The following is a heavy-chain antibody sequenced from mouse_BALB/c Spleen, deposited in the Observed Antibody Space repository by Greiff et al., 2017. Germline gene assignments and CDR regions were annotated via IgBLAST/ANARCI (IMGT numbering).Heavy chain of an antibody. CDR2: IRTYYGDA. Sequence: QVQLQQSGAELVRPGVSVKISCKGSGYTFTDYAMHWVKQSHAKSLEWIGVIRTYYGDASYNQKFKGKATMTVDKSSSTAYMELARLTSEDSAIYYCARGGITTRAMDYWGQGTSVTVSS. D-gene: IGHD1-2*01. V-gene: IGHV1S137*01. J-gene: IGHJ4*01. CDR1: GYTFTDYA. CDR3: ARGGITTRAMDY.